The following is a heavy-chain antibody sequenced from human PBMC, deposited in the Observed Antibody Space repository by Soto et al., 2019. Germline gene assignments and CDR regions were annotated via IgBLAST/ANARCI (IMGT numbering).Heavy chain of an antibody. D-gene: IGHD2-2*01. V-gene: IGHV3-74*01. Sequence: PGGSLRLSCAASGFTLSNYWMHWVRQVPGKGLVWVSRINTDGSSTNYADSVKGRFTISRDNAKNTLYLQMNSLRAEDTAVYYCASGDVVIVPAGVRNAFDVWGQGTMVTVSS. J-gene: IGHJ3*01. CDR2: INTDGSST. CDR3: ASGDVVIVPAGVRNAFDV. CDR1: GFTLSNYW.